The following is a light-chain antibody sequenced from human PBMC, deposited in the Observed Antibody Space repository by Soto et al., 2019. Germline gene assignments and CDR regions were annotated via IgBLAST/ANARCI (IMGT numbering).Light chain of an antibody. CDR1: QSVSVN. J-gene: IGKJ3*01. V-gene: IGKV3-15*01. CDR2: GVS. CDR3: QQYNDWPFT. Sequence: EIVMTQSPGTLSVSPGERATLSCRASQSVSVNLAWYQQKPGQAPRLLIYGVSTRATGIPARFSGSESGTEFTLTISSLQSEDFAVYYCQQYNDWPFTLGPGTKVEIK.